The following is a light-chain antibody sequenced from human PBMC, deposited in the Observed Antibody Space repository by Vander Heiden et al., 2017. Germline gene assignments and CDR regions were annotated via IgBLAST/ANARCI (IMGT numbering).Light chain of an antibody. Sequence: DIQITQSPSSLSASVGDRVPIPCRASQSISNYLNWYPPKPGIGPKLLDYSVSNLQTGVPARFSGSGSGTAVTLSISSLRPEEFAIYYCQQNYETPPLTFGGGTKVEL. J-gene: IGKJ4*01. V-gene: IGKV1-39*01. CDR3: QQNYETPPLT. CDR1: QSISNY. CDR2: SVS.